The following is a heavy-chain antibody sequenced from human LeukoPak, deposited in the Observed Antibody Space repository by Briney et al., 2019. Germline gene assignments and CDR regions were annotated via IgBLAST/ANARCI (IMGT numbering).Heavy chain of an antibody. CDR1: GFTFRDYH. Sequence: RESLRLSCAASGFTFRDYHMSWTRQAPGKGLEWVSYISGSGTTIYYADSVKGRFTISRDNAKNSLYLQMNSLRAEDTAVYYCARHNSFDYWGQGTLVTVSS. V-gene: IGHV3-11*01. CDR2: ISGSGTTI. J-gene: IGHJ4*02. CDR3: ARHNSFDY.